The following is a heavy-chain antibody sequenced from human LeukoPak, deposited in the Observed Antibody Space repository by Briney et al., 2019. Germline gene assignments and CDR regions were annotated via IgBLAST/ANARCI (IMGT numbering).Heavy chain of an antibody. CDR1: GGSISSYY. Sequence: SETLSLTCTVSGGSISSYYWSWIRQPPGKGLEWIGYIYYSGSTNYNPSLKSRVTISVDTSKNQFSLKLSSVTAADTAVYYCARSLYDSSGYYPTAWGQGTLVTVSS. V-gene: IGHV4-59*08. CDR2: IYYSGST. D-gene: IGHD3-22*01. CDR3: ARSLYDSSGYYPTA. J-gene: IGHJ5*02.